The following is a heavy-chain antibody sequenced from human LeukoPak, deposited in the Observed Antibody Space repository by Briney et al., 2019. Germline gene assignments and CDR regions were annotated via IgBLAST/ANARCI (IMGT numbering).Heavy chain of an antibody. V-gene: IGHV4-34*01. J-gene: IGHJ5*02. Sequence: SETPSLTCAVYGGSFRGYYWSWIRQPPGKGLEWTGEINHSGSTNYNPSLKSRVTISVDTSKNQFSLKLSSVTAADTAVYYCARQDLNWFDPWGQGTLVTVSS. CDR3: ARQDLNWFDP. CDR2: INHSGST. CDR1: GGSFRGYY.